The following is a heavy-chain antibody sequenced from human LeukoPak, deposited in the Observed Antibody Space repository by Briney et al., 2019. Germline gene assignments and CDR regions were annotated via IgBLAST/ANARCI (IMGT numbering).Heavy chain of an antibody. J-gene: IGHJ4*02. CDR3: VREDTPATANY. V-gene: IGHV3-53*01. D-gene: IGHD2-21*02. Sequence: GGSLRLSCAASGFTVSSNYMSWVRQAPGKGLEWVSVIYSGGSTYYADSVTGRFTISRDNSKDTLFLQMHSLRPGDTAVYYCVREDTPATANYWGQGTLVTISS. CDR2: IYSGGST. CDR1: GFTVSSNY.